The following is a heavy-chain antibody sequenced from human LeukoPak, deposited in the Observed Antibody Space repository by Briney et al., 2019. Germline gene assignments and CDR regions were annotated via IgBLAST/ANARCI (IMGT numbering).Heavy chain of an antibody. V-gene: IGHV4-34*01. D-gene: IGHD1-26*01. CDR1: GGSFSGYY. Sequence: SETLSLTCAVYGGSFSGYYWSWIRQPPGKGLEWIGEVNHSGSTNYNPSLKSRVTISVDTSKNQFSLKLSSVTAADTAVYYCARGYSGSYGRFDYWGQGTLVTVSS. CDR3: ARGYSGSYGRFDY. CDR2: VNHSGST. J-gene: IGHJ4*02.